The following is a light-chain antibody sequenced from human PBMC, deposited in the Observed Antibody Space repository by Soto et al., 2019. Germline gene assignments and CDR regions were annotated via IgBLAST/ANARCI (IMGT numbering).Light chain of an antibody. CDR3: SSYTSSSTVV. J-gene: IGLJ2*01. Sequence: QSALTQPASVSGFPGQSITISCPGTSSDVGGYNYVSWYQQHPGKAPKLMIYDVSNRPSGVSNRFSGSKSGNTASLTISGLQAEDEADYYCSSYTSSSTVVFGGGTKVTVL. V-gene: IGLV2-14*01. CDR1: SSDVGGYNY. CDR2: DVS.